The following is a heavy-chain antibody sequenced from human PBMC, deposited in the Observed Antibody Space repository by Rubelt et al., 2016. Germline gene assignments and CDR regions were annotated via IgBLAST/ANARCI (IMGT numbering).Heavy chain of an antibody. D-gene: IGHD6-19*01. CDR3: ARVIWGSGWSNNWFDP. CDR2: INAGNGNT. Sequence: QVQLVQSGAEVKKPGASVKVSCKASGYTFTSYAMHWVRQAPGQRLEWMGWINAGNGNTKYSQKFQGIVTVTRDTSASTAYMELSSLRSEDTAVYYCARVIWGSGWSNNWFDPWGQGTLVTVSS. V-gene: IGHV1-3*01. J-gene: IGHJ5*02. CDR1: GYTFTSYA.